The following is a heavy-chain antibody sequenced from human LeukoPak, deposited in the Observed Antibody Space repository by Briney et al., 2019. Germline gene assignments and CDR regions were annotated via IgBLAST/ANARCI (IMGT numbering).Heavy chain of an antibody. V-gene: IGHV3-15*01. CDR3: STAPYTPNY. J-gene: IGHJ4*02. Sequence: SGGSLRLSCTVSGFTFDHYGMHWIRQAPGKGLEWVGRIKSKTDGGTTDYAAPVKGRFTISRDDSKNTLYLQMNSLKTEDTAVYYCSTAPYTPNYWGQGALVTVSS. CDR1: GFTFDHYG. D-gene: IGHD2-2*02. CDR2: IKSKTDGGTT.